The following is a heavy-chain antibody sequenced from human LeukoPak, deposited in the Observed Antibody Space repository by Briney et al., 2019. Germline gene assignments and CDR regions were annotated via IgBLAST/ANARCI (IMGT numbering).Heavy chain of an antibody. J-gene: IGHJ4*02. V-gene: IGHV3-23*01. CDR1: GFILNNYA. CDR2: ISASGGTT. CDR3: AKASSSWYSDFDY. D-gene: IGHD6-13*01. Sequence: GGSLTLSCAASGFILNNYAMNWARQATGKGLEWVSAISASGGTTYNSDSVKGRFTISRDSAKNTPYLQINSLRAEDSAVYYCAKASSSWYSDFDYWGRGTLVTVSS.